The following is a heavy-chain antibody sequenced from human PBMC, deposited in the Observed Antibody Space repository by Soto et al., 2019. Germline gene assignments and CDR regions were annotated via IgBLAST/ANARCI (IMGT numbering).Heavy chain of an antibody. D-gene: IGHD1-1*01. V-gene: IGHV3-15*01. CDR2: IKSKTDGGTT. CDR1: GFIFSNAW. Sequence: EVQLVESGGGLVKPGGSLRLSCAASGFIFSNAWMSWVRQAPGKGLEWVGRIKSKTDGGTTDYAAPVKGRFTISRDDSKGTLNLQMNSLKREDTAVYYCSTEEETALPFHLWGQGTLVTVSS. CDR3: STEEETALPFHL. J-gene: IGHJ1*01.